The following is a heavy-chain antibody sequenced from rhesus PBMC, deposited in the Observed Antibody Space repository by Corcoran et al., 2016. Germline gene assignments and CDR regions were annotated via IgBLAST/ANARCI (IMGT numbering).Heavy chain of an antibody. CDR2: IYGSGSST. J-gene: IGHJ6*01. V-gene: IGHV4-169*01. CDR1: GGSISSSY. CDR3: ARGYSLDS. Sequence: QLQLQESGPGLVKPSETLSVTCAVSGGSISSSYWSWIRQAPGKGLEWIGYIYGSGSSTNYNPSLKSRVTLSVDTSKNQFSLKLSSVTAADTAVYYCARGYSLDSWGQGVVVTVSS.